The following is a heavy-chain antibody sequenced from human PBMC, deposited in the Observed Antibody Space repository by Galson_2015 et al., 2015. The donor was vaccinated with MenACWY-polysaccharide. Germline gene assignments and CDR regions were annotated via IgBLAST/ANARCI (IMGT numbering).Heavy chain of an antibody. CDR1: GFSFDDYA. CDR2: ISWNNGRI. CDR3: AKSRSYDGYFAS. D-gene: IGHD3-16*01. J-gene: IGHJ4*02. V-gene: IGHV3-9*01. Sequence: SLRLSCAASGFSFDDYAMHWVRQAPGKGLEWVSGISWNNGRIGYAVSVKGRFTNSRDNAKNSLYLQMNSLRAEDTALYHCAKSRSYDGYFASWGQGTLVTVSS.